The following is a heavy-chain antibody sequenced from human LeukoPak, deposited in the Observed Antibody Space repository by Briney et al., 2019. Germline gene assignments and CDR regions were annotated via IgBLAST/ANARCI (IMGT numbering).Heavy chain of an antibody. CDR2: ISRTSSYI. Sequence: GGSLRLSCAASGFTFGSYSMNWVRQAPGKGLEWVSSISRTSSYIYYADSVKGRFTISRDNAKNSLYLQMNSLRAEDTAVYYCARDKATTIHPGGWFDPWGQGTLVTVSS. CDR1: GFTFGSYS. V-gene: IGHV3-21*01. D-gene: IGHD1-26*01. CDR3: ARDKATTIHPGGWFDP. J-gene: IGHJ5*02.